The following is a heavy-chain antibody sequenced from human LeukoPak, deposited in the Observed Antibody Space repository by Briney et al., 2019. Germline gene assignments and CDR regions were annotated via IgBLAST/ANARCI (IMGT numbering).Heavy chain of an antibody. CDR2: IKQDGNEK. Sequence: GGSLRLSCAASGFTFSSCWMTWVRQAPGKGLEWVANIKQDGNEKYYVDSVKGRFSISRDNAKNSVYLQMNSLRAEDTAVYYCARLMGERSLFDYWGQGVLFTVSS. D-gene: IGHD1-26*01. CDR3: ARLMGERSLFDY. J-gene: IGHJ4*02. V-gene: IGHV3-7*02. CDR1: GFTFSSCW.